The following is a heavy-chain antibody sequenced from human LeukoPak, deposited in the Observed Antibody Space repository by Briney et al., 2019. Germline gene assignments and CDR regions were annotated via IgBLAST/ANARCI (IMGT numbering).Heavy chain of an antibody. CDR2: ITGSGGYT. V-gene: IGHV3-23*01. Sequence: GGSLRLSCAVSGITFSSYAMTWVRQAPGKGLEWVSTITGSGGYTYYADSVKGRFTISRDNSKNTLFLRMNSLRAGDTAVYFCAKQSLYDSSGHFHYWGQGTLVTVSS. D-gene: IGHD3-22*01. CDR3: AKQSLYDSSGHFHY. CDR1: GITFSSYA. J-gene: IGHJ4*02.